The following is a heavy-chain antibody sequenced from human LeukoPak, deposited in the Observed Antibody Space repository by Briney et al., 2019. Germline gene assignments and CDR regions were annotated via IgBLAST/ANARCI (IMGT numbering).Heavy chain of an antibody. CDR1: GFTFDDYG. CDR3: ARYCSGGSCRYDAFDI. J-gene: IGHJ3*02. V-gene: IGHV3-21*01. Sequence: GRSLRLSCAASGFTFDDYGMHWVRQAPGKGLEWVSSISSSSSYIYYADSVKGRFTISRDNAKNSLYLQMNSLRAEDTAVYYCARYCSGGSCRYDAFDIWGQGTMVTVSS. CDR2: ISSSSSYI. D-gene: IGHD2-15*01.